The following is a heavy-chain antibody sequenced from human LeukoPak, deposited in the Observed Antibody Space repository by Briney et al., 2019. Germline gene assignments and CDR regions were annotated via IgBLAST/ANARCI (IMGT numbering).Heavy chain of an antibody. J-gene: IGHJ4*02. CDR1: GITFSSYSMN. Sequence: PGGSLRLSCGASGITFSSYSMNWVRQAPGKGLEWIGSIYYSESTYYNPSLKSRVTISVDTSKSEFSLKLSSVTAADTAVYYCARLGGVVVMPAAVGYWGQGTLVTVSS. V-gene: IGHV4-39*01. D-gene: IGHD2-15*01. CDR2: IYYSEST. CDR3: ARLGGVVVMPAAVGY.